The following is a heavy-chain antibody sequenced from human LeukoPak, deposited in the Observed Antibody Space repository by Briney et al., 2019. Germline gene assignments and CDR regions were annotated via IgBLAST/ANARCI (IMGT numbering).Heavy chain of an antibody. Sequence: GSLRLSCAASGFTFSSYAMSWVRHAPGKGLEWVSAISGSGGSTYYADSVKGRFTISRDNSKNTLYLQMNSLRAEDTAVYYCAKDLFRYDFWSGYLDWGQGTLVTVSS. V-gene: IGHV3-23*01. CDR3: AKDLFRYDFWSGYLD. CDR1: GFTFSSYA. J-gene: IGHJ4*02. CDR2: ISGSGGST. D-gene: IGHD3-3*01.